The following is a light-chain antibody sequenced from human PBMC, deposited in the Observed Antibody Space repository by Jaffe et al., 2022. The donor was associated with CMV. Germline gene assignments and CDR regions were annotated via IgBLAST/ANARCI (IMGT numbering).Light chain of an antibody. Sequence: DIQMTQSPSSLSAFVGDRVTITCRASQHIAGHLSWFQVKPGRAPHLLIYAASTLHTGVPSRFSGSGSGRVFTLTISGVQPEDVSTYFCQQTYDLPPLTFGQGTRLDI. V-gene: IGKV1-39*01. CDR2: AAS. J-gene: IGKJ5*01. CDR3: QQTYDLPPLT. CDR1: QHIAGH.